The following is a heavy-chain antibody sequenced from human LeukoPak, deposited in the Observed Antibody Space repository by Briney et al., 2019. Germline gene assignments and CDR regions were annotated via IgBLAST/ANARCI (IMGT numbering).Heavy chain of an antibody. J-gene: IGHJ4*02. CDR2: ISSSSSTI. CDR1: GFTFSDYY. Sequence: GGSLRLSCAASGFTFSDYYMSWIRQAPGKGLEWVSYISSSSSTINYADSVKGRFTISRDNAKNSLYLQMNSLRAEDTAVYYCARDGYCSGGSCYSGGTSPIDYWGQGTLVTVSS. V-gene: IGHV3-11*04. CDR3: ARDGYCSGGSCYSGGTSPIDY. D-gene: IGHD2-15*01.